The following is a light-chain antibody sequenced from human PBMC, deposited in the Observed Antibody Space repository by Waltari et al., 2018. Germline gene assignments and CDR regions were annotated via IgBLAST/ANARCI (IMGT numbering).Light chain of an antibody. CDR3: QQSYSTPQT. Sequence: DIQMTQSPSSLSASVGDRVTITCRASRAITNYVNWYQQKPGKAPKLLIYAASSLQSGVPSRFSGSGSGTDFTLTISSLQPEDFATYYCQQSYSTPQTFGQGTKVEIK. V-gene: IGKV1-39*01. J-gene: IGKJ1*01. CDR2: AAS. CDR1: RAITNY.